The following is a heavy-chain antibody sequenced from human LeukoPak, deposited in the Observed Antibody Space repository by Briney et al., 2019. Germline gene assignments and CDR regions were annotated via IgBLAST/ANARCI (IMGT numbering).Heavy chain of an antibody. CDR3: ARDRGYCSGGSCYPDY. CDR1: GYTFTSYG. V-gene: IGHV1-18*01. Sequence: ASVKVSCKASGYTFTSYGISWVRQAPGQGPEWMGWISAYNGNTNYAQKLQGRVTMTTDTSTSTAYMELRSLRSDDTAVYYCARDRGYCSGGSCYPDYWGQGTLVTVSS. CDR2: ISAYNGNT. J-gene: IGHJ4*02. D-gene: IGHD2-15*01.